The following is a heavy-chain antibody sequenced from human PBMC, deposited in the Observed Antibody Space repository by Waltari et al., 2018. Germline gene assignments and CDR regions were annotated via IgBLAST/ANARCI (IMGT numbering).Heavy chain of an antibody. CDR2: NYYSGST. V-gene: IGHV4-39*01. D-gene: IGHD1-1*01. J-gene: IGHJ6*02. Sequence: QLQLQESGPGLVKPSETLSLTCTVSGGSISSSSYYWGWIRQPPGKGLEWIGSNYYSGSTYYNPSLKSRVTISVDTSKNQFSLKLSSVTAADTAVYYCARGVRGRSLQLSGYGMDVWGQGTTVTVSS. CDR3: ARGVRGRSLQLSGYGMDV. CDR1: GGSISSSSYY.